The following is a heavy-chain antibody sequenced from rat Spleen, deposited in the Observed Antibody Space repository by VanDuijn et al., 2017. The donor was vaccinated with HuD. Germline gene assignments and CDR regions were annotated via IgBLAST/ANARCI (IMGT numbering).Heavy chain of an antibody. D-gene: IGHD1-2*01. Sequence: QVQLKESGPGLMQPSQTLSLTCIVSGFSLTSYHVHWVRQSPGKGLEWVAVVWSGGNTDYNSALKSRLLISRDTSKSQLFLKVKSLRTEDTGIYYCARGYYSSYIWFDYWGQGVMVTVSS. V-gene: IGHV2S13*01. CDR3: ARGYYSSYIWFDY. CDR1: GFSLTSYH. CDR2: VWSGGNT. J-gene: IGHJ2*01.